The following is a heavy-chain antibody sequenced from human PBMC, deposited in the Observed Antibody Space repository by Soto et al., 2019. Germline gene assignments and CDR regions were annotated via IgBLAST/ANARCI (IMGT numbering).Heavy chain of an antibody. D-gene: IGHD3-3*01. CDR1: GYTFTSYY. J-gene: IGHJ3*02. CDR2: INPSGGST. Sequence: QVQLVQSGAEVKKPGASVKVSCKASGYTFTSYYMHWVRQAPGQGLEWMGIINPSGGSTSYAQKFQGRVTMTRDTSTSTVYMELSSLRYEDTAVYYCARDRGVTIFGPDDAFDIWGQGTMVTVSS. CDR3: ARDRGVTIFGPDDAFDI. V-gene: IGHV1-46*03.